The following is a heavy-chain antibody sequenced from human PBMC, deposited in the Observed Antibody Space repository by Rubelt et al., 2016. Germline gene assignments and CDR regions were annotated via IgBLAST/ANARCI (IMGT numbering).Heavy chain of an antibody. J-gene: IGHJ5*02. CDR2: IYNSGTT. CDR3: VRHSRYSSSGDKWFDP. V-gene: IGHV4-39*01. D-gene: IGHD6-13*01. Sequence: RIYNSGTTNYNPSLKSRVTISGDTSKNQFSLKLSSVTAADTAVYYCVRHSRYSSSGDKWFDPWGQGTLVTVSS.